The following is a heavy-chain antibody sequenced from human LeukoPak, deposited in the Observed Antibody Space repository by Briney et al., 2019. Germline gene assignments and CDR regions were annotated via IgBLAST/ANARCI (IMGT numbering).Heavy chain of an antibody. Sequence: SVKVSCKASGGTFSSYAISWVRQAPGQGLEWVGRIIPNFGTANCAQKFQGRVTITTDESTSTAYMELSSLRSEDTAVYYCARDDRGGCTNGVCHPPAAYYYMDAWGKGTTVTVSS. CDR2: IIPNFGTA. CDR1: GGTFSSYA. CDR3: ARDDRGGCTNGVCHPPAAYYYMDA. V-gene: IGHV1-69*05. J-gene: IGHJ6*03. D-gene: IGHD2-8*01.